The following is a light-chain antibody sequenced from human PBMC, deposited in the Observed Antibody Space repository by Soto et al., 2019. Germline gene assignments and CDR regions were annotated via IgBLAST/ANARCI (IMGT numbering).Light chain of an antibody. V-gene: IGKV1-39*01. CDR3: QQSYSTSWT. CDR2: DAS. CDR1: QGIRND. Sequence: DIQMTQSPSSLSASVGDRVTITCRASQGIRNDLGWYQQKPGKAPKLLIYDASSLESGVPSRFSGSGSGTDFTLTISSLQPEDFATYYCQQSYSTSWTFGQGTKVDIK. J-gene: IGKJ1*01.